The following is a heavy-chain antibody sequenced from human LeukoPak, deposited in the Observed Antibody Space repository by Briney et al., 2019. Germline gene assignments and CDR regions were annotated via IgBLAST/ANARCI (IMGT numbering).Heavy chain of an antibody. Sequence: PGGSLRLSCAASGFTFSSYWMSWVRQAPGKGLEWVANIKQDGSEKYYVDSVKGRFTISRDNDKNSLYLQMNSLRAEDTAVYYCAREASDYYDSSGYYSFDYWGQGTLVTVSS. D-gene: IGHD3-22*01. CDR3: AREASDYYDSSGYYSFDY. V-gene: IGHV3-7*01. CDR1: GFTFSSYW. CDR2: IKQDGSEK. J-gene: IGHJ4*02.